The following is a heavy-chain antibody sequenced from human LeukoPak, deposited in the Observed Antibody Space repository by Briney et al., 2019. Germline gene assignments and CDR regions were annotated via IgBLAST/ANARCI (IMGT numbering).Heavy chain of an antibody. CDR2: ISYDGSNK. D-gene: IGHD3-22*01. Sequence: GGSLRLSCAASGFTFSSYAMHWVRQAPGKGLEWLAVISYDGSNKYYADSVKGRFTISRDNSKNTLYLQMNSLRAEDTAVYYCARDLSYDSSGYYPTGLDYWGQGTLVTVSS. CDR3: ARDLSYDSSGYYPTGLDY. J-gene: IGHJ4*02. CDR1: GFTFSSYA. V-gene: IGHV3-30-3*01.